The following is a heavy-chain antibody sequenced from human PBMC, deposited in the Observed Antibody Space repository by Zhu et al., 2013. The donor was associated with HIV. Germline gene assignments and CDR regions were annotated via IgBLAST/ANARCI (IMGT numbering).Heavy chain of an antibody. CDR3: ARSLLTATVRFTTDI. CDR1: GFKFSNYA. D-gene: IGHD4-17*01. V-gene: IGHV3-30-3*01. CDR2: ISSHGNNE. Sequence: VQLVESGGGVVQPGRSLRLSCAASGFKFSNYAMYWVRQAPGKGLEWVAGISSHGNNEYYSDSVKGRFTISRDDSKSLLYLQINGLRGDDTAVYFCARSLLTATVRFTTDIWGQGTLVLVSS. J-gene: IGHJ4*02.